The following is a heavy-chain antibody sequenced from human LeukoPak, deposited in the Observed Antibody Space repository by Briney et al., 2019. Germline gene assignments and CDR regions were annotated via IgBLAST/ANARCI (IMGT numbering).Heavy chain of an antibody. CDR2: IIPIFGTA. D-gene: IGHD2-2*02. J-gene: IGHJ5*02. CDR3: ARDRPGRYCSSTSCYTASPFDP. CDR1: RGTFSSYA. V-gene: IGHV1-69*13. Sequence: SVKVSCKASRGTFSSYAISWVRQAPGQGLEWMGGIIPIFGTANDAQKFQGRVTITADESTSTAYMELSSLRSEDTAVYYCARDRPGRYCSSTSCYTASPFDPWGQGTLVTVSS.